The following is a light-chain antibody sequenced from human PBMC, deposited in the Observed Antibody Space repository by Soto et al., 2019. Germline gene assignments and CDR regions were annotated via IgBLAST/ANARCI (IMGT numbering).Light chain of an antibody. J-gene: IGKJ2*01. CDR2: KAS. CDR1: QSISSG. V-gene: IGKV1-5*03. Sequence: DIQMTQSPSTLSASVGDRVTITCRASQSISSGLAWYQQKPGKAPKLLIYKASSLESGVPSRFSGSGSGTEFTLPISSLQPDDVATYYCQQYNSYSYTFGQGTKLEIK. CDR3: QQYNSYSYT.